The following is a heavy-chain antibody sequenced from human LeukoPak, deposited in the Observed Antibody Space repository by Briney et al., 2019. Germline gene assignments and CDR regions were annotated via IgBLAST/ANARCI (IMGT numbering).Heavy chain of an antibody. V-gene: IGHV1-18*01. CDR1: GYTFTSYG. J-gene: IGHJ4*02. CDR3: TFGTPTSSFTNSMGY. D-gene: IGHD1/OR15-1a*01. Sequence: GASVKVSCKASGYTFTSYGISWVRQAPGQGLEWMGWISAYNGNTNYAQKLQGRVTMTTDTSTSTAYMELRSLRSDDTAVYYCTFGTPTSSFTNSMGYWGQGTLVTVSS. CDR2: ISAYNGNT.